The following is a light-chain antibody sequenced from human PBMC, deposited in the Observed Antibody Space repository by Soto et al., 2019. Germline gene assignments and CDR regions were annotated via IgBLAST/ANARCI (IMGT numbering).Light chain of an antibody. CDR3: SSYTSSSTLV. CDR1: SGDVGGYDY. CDR2: DVT. V-gene: IGLV2-14*01. Sequence: QSALTQPASVSGSPGQSITISCSGTSGDVGGYDYVSWYQQHPGKAPKLMIYDVTNRPSGVSNRFSGSKSGNTASLTISGLQAEDEADYYCSSYTSSSTLVFVGGTKVTVL. J-gene: IGLJ2*01.